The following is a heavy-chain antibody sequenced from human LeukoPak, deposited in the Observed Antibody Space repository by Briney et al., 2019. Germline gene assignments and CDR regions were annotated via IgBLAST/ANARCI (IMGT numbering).Heavy chain of an antibody. Sequence: GESLKISCKGSGYSFTSYWIGWVRQMPGKGLEWMGIIYPGDSDTRYSPSFQGQVTISADKSISTAYLQLSSLKASDTAMYYCARLGVVVVPAAILAEYFQHWGQGTLVTVSS. J-gene: IGHJ1*01. D-gene: IGHD2-2*02. CDR1: GYSFTSYW. CDR3: ARLGVVVVPAAILAEYFQH. CDR2: IYPGDSDT. V-gene: IGHV5-51*01.